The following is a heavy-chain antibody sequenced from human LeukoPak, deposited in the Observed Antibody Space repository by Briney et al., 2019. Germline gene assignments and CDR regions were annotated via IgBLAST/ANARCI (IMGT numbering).Heavy chain of an antibody. CDR3: ARSSYYDSTGYYH. J-gene: IGHJ5*02. CDR1: VGSLSSYY. V-gene: IGHV4-4*07. Sequence: SETLSLTCTVSVGSLSSYYWSWIRQPAGKGVEWIGRIFDSGSTNYNPSLKSRVTMSVDTSQNQFSLRLTSVTAADTAVYYCARSSYYDSTGYYHWGQGALVTVSS. CDR2: IFDSGST. D-gene: IGHD3-22*01.